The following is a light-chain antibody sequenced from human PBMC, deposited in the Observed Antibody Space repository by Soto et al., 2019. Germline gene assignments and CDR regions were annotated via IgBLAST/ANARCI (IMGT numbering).Light chain of an antibody. J-gene: IGKJ2*01. V-gene: IGKV1-5*03. CDR1: QNINNW. Sequence: DILMTQSPSTLSASVGDKVTITCRTSQNINNWLAWYQQKPGKAPNLLIYNASSSESGVSSRFSGSGSGTEFTLTISSLQPDDFATYYCQQYDSPPYTFGQGTKLDIK. CDR3: QQYDSPPYT. CDR2: NAS.